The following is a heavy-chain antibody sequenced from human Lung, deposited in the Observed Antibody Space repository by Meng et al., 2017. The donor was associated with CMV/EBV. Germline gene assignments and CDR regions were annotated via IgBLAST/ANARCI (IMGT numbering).Heavy chain of an antibody. V-gene: IGHV3-7*01. D-gene: IGHD5-12*01. CDR3: ARGPDIGAF. CDR2: IKEDGSTK. J-gene: IGHJ4*02. CDR1: GFTFTRHW. Sequence: LSLTCVASGFTFTRHWMIWVRQPPGKGLEWVANIKEDGSTKLYVDSVKGRFTISRDNSKNSLFLQMNSLRVEDTAVYYCARGPDIGAFWGQGTLVPSPQ.